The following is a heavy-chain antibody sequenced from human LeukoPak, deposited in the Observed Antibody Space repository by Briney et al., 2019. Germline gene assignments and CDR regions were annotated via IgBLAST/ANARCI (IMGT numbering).Heavy chain of an antibody. CDR2: IKSKTDGGTT. D-gene: IGHD5-12*01. Sequence: GGSLRLSCAASGFTFSNAWMSWVRQAPGKGLEWVGRIKSKTDGGTTDYAAPVKGRFTISRDDSKNTLYLQMNSLKTEDTAVYYCTTAIVATILYYYGMDVWGQGTTVTVSS. CDR1: GFTFSNAW. CDR3: TTAIVATILYYYGMDV. V-gene: IGHV3-15*01. J-gene: IGHJ6*02.